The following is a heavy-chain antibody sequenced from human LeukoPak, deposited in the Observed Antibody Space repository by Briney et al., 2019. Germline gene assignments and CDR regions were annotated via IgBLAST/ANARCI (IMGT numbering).Heavy chain of an antibody. CDR1: GYTFTSYY. V-gene: IGHV1-46*01. Sequence: GASVKVSCKASGYTFTSYYMHWVRQAPGQGLEWMGIISPSGGSTSYAQKFQGRVTMTRDTSTSTVYMELSSLRSEDTAVYYCARVLAEYSSSPADAFDIWGQGTMVTVSS. CDR3: ARVLAEYSSSPADAFDI. D-gene: IGHD6-6*01. J-gene: IGHJ3*02. CDR2: ISPSGGST.